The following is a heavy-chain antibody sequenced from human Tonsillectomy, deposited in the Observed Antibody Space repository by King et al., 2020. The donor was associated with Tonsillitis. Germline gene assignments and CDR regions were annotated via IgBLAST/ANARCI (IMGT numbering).Heavy chain of an antibody. Sequence: VQLVESGGGLVQPGGSLRLSCAASGFTFSSYWMTWVRQAPGKGLEWVANIKQDGIEKYYVDSVKGRFTISRDNAKNSLYLQMNSLRAEDTAVYYCARDPTYYYDSSGYYYSHFDYWGQGTLVTVSS. D-gene: IGHD3-22*01. V-gene: IGHV3-7*04. J-gene: IGHJ4*02. CDR2: IKQDGIEK. CDR3: ARDPTYYYDSSGYYYSHFDY. CDR1: GFTFSSYW.